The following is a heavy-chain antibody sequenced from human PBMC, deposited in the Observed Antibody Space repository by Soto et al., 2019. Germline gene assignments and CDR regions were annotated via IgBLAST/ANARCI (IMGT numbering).Heavy chain of an antibody. CDR2: INAGNGNT. V-gene: IGHV1-3*01. Sequence: QVQLVQSGAEVKKPGASVKVSCKASGYTFTSYAMHWVRQAPGQRLEWMGWINAGNGNTKYSQKFQGRVTITRDTSASTAYMELSSLRSEETAVYYCARSIVVVTSFDYWGQGTLVTVSS. J-gene: IGHJ4*02. CDR3: ARSIVVVTSFDY. CDR1: GYTFTSYA. D-gene: IGHD3-22*01.